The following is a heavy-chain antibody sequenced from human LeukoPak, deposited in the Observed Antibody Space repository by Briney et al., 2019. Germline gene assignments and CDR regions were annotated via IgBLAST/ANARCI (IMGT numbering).Heavy chain of an antibody. V-gene: IGHV1-2*02. CDR2: INPNSGGT. CDR3: ARDMYYYGSGSSIDY. D-gene: IGHD3-10*01. CDR1: GYTFTGYC. Sequence: ASVKVSCKASGYTFTGYCMHWVRQAPGQGLEWMGWINPNSGGTNYAQKFQGRVTMTRDTSISTAYMELSRLRSDDTAVYYCARDMYYYGSGSSIDYWGQGTLVTVSS. J-gene: IGHJ4*02.